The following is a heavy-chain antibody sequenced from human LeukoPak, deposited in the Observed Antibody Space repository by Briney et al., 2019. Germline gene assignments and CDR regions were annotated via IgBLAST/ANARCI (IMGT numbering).Heavy chain of an antibody. D-gene: IGHD4-23*01. J-gene: IGHJ4*02. CDR2: ISSSSSYI. V-gene: IGHV3-21*01. Sequence: GGSLRLSCAASGFTFSSYSMNWVRQAPGKGLEWVSSISSSSSYIYYADSVKGRFTISRDNAKNSLYLQMNSLRAEDTAVYYCATSIYDGRGRYYFDYWGQGTLVTVSS. CDR1: GFTFSSYS. CDR3: ATSIYDGRGRYYFDY.